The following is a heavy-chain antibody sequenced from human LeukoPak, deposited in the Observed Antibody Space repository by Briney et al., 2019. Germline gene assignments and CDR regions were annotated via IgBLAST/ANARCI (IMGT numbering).Heavy chain of an antibody. J-gene: IGHJ4*02. D-gene: IGHD6-13*01. CDR1: GFTFSSYG. Sequence: GGSLRLSCAASGFTFSSYGMHWVRQAPGKGLEWVAVISYDGSNKYYADSVKGRFTISRDNSKNTLYLQMNSLRAEDTAMYYCARGWRAAAGPYMYWGQGTLVTVSS. V-gene: IGHV3-30*03. CDR2: ISYDGSNK. CDR3: ARGWRAAAGPYMY.